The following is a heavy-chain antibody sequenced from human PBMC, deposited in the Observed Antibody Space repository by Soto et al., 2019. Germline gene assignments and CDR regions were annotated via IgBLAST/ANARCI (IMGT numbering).Heavy chain of an antibody. D-gene: IGHD6-13*01. CDR2: ISSSGSTI. CDR3: EREGHVAAAGTVIDYFDY. J-gene: IGHJ4*02. CDR1: GFTFSDYY. Sequence: QVQLVESGGGLVKPGGSLRLSCAASGFTFSDYYMSWIRQAPGKGLEWVSYISSSGSTIYYADSVKGRFTISRDNAKNSLYLQTNSLRAEDTAVYYCEREGHVAAAGTVIDYFDYWGQGTLVTVSS. V-gene: IGHV3-11*01.